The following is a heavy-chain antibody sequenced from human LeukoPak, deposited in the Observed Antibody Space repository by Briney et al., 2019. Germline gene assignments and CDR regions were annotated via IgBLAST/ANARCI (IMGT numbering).Heavy chain of an antibody. CDR3: TRARWNYDNYGMDV. CDR1: GFTLSSNY. J-gene: IGHJ6*02. D-gene: IGHD1-7*01. CDR2: IYSGGST. Sequence: GGPLRLSCAASGFTLSSNYMNWVRQAPGKGLEWVSVIYSGGSTYYADSVKGRFTISRDNSKNTLYLQMNSLRAEDTAVYYCTRARWNYDNYGMDVWGQGTTVTVSS. V-gene: IGHV3-66*01.